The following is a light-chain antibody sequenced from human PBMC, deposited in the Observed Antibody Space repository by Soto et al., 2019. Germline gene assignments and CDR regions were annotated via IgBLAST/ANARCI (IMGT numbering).Light chain of an antibody. CDR3: QQHGITPLT. Sequence: EIVLTQSPGTLSLSPGERATLSCRASQSVGSNKLAWYQQKRGQAPRFLMYDASTRATGIPDRFSGRGSGTDFTLTFSRLEHEDFTVYYCQQHGITPLTFGVGTKVDIK. CDR2: DAS. V-gene: IGKV3-20*01. CDR1: QSVGSNK. J-gene: IGKJ4*01.